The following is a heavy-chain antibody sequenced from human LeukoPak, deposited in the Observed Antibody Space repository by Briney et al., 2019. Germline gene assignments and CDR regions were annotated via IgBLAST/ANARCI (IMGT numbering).Heavy chain of an antibody. Sequence: SETLSLTCAVYGGSFSDYYWSWIRQPPGKGLQWIGEINHSGSTNYNPSLKSRVTISVDTSKNQFALKLSSVTAADTAVYYCARALAHRHWGQGTLVTVSS. V-gene: IGHV4-34*01. CDR1: GGSFSDYY. CDR2: INHSGST. J-gene: IGHJ4*02. CDR3: ARALAHRH. D-gene: IGHD3-16*02.